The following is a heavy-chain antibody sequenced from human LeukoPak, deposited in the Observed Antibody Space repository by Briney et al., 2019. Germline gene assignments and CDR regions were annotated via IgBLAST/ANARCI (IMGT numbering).Heavy chain of an antibody. CDR3: AKSPTGYVPDR. CDR2: ITGSGGST. J-gene: IGHJ5*02. CDR1: GFTFSAFA. Sequence: HAGGSLRLSCAASGFTFSAFAMSWVRQAPGKGLEWVSVITGSGGSTYYADSVKGRFTISRDNSRTALYLQMNSLRADDTAVYYCAKSPTGYVPDRWGQGTLVTVSP. D-gene: IGHD3-9*01. V-gene: IGHV3-23*01.